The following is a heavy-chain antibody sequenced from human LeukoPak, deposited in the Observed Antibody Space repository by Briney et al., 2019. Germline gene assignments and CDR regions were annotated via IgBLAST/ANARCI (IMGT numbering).Heavy chain of an antibody. CDR2: TYHRSKWYN. J-gene: IGHJ2*01. V-gene: IGHV6-1*01. CDR3: ASREFDF. CDR1: GDSVSSNSAA. Sequence: SQTLSLTCAISGDSVSSNSAAWNWIRQSPWRGLEWLGRTYHRSKWYNDYAVSVKSRITINADTSKNLFSLQLNSMTPEDTAVYYCASREFDFWGRGTLVTVSS. D-gene: IGHD3-10*01.